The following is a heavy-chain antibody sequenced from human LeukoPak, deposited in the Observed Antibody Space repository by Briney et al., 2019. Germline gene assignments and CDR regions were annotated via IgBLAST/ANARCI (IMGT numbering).Heavy chain of an antibody. V-gene: IGHV1-2*02. Sequence: ASVKVSCKASGYTFTGYYMHWVRQAPGQGLEWMGWINPNSGGTNYAQKFQGRVTMTRDTSISTAYMELSRLRSDDTGVYYCAREGPKGFFSDYVWGSYRFRNWFDPWGQGTLVTVSS. J-gene: IGHJ5*02. CDR3: AREGPKGFFSDYVWGSYRFRNWFDP. CDR1: GYTFTGYY. CDR2: INPNSGGT. D-gene: IGHD3-16*02.